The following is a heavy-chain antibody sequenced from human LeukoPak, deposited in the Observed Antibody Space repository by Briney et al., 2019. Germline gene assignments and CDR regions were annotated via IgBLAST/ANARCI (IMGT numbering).Heavy chain of an antibody. CDR2: MNPNSGNT. V-gene: IGHV1-8*01. Sequence: GASVKVSCKASGYTFTSYDINWVRQATGQGLEWMGWMNPNSGNTGYAQKFQGRVTMTRNTSISTAYMELSSLRSEDTAVYYCARGRWISSGYCYHYWGQGTLVTVSS. CDR1: GYTFTSYD. J-gene: IGHJ4*02. D-gene: IGHD3-22*01. CDR3: ARGRWISSGYCYHY.